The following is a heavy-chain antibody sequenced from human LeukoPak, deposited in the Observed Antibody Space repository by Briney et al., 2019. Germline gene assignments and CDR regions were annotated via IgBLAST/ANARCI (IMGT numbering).Heavy chain of an antibody. CDR2: ISGSGGST. CDR3: AKPHDSSGYYPKKLNAFDI. D-gene: IGHD3-22*01. V-gene: IGHV3-23*01. Sequence: PGGSLRLSCAASGFTFSSYAMSWVRQAPGKGLEWVSAISGSGGSTYYADSVKGRFTISRDNSKNTLYLQMNSLRAEDTAVYYRAKPHDSSGYYPKKLNAFDIWGQGTMVTVSS. J-gene: IGHJ3*02. CDR1: GFTFSSYA.